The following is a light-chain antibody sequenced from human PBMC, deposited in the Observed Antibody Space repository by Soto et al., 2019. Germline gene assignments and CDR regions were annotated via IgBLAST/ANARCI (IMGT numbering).Light chain of an antibody. CDR1: SIDVGGSNY. Sequence: QSVLTQPRSVSGSPGQSVTISCTGPSIDVGGSNYVSWYQQHPGKAPKLMIYEVSNRPSGVSNRFSGSKSGNTASLTISGLQAEDEADYYCSSYTSSITYVFGTGTRSPS. V-gene: IGLV2-14*01. J-gene: IGLJ1*01. CDR2: EVS. CDR3: SSYTSSITYV.